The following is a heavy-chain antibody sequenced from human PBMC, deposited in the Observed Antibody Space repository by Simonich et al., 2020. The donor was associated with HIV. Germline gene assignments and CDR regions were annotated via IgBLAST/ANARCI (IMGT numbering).Heavy chain of an antibody. Sequence: EVQLVESGGGLVQPGRSLRLSCSASGFTFDNYAMHWVRQAPWKGLEWVSGFNWNSGKIAYADSVKGRFTISRDNAKNSLYLQMNSLRPEDMALYYCARGRMRDDRGADFDYWGQGTRVTVSS. V-gene: IGHV3-9*03. D-gene: IGHD3-10*02. CDR1: GFTFDNYA. J-gene: IGHJ4*02. CDR3: ARGRMRDDRGADFDY. CDR2: FNWNSGKI.